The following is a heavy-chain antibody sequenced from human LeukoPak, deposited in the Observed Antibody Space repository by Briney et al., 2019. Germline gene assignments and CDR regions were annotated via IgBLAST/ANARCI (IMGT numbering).Heavy chain of an antibody. J-gene: IGHJ4*02. CDR3: ATTVVYSSGLPLGNFDY. V-gene: IGHV1-24*01. Sequence: ASVKVSCKVSGYTLTELSMHWVRQAPGEGLEWMGGFDPEDGETIYAQKFQGRVTMTEDTSKDTAYMELSSLRSEDTAVYYCATTVVYSSGLPLGNFDYWGQGTLVAVSS. CDR1: GYTLTELS. D-gene: IGHD6-19*01. CDR2: FDPEDGET.